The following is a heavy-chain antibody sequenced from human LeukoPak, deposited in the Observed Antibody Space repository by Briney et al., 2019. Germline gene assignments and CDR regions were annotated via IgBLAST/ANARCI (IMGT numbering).Heavy chain of an antibody. CDR3: TKSHAEFGDYEEHDAFEI. CDR2: ISSGSSTI. CDR1: RFTFSSYS. Sequence: GGSLRLSCAASRFTFSSYSMNWVRQAPGKGLEWVSYISSGSSTISYVDSVKGRFTISRDNAKNSLYLQMNSLRDEDTAVYYCTKSHAEFGDYEEHDAFEIWGQGTMVTVSS. V-gene: IGHV3-48*02. J-gene: IGHJ3*02. D-gene: IGHD4-17*01.